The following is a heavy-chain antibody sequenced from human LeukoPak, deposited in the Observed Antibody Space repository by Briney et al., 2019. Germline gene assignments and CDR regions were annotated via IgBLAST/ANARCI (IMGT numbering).Heavy chain of an antibody. V-gene: IGHV3-9*01. CDR3: ARTWIHEAYNWFDP. J-gene: IGHJ5*02. Sequence: TGRSLRLSCAASGFTFDDYAMHWVRQAPGKGLEWVSGISWNSGSIGYADSVKGRFTISRDNAKNSLYLQMNSLRAEDTAVYYCARTWIHEAYNWFDPWGQGTLVTVSS. CDR1: GFTFDDYA. D-gene: IGHD5-18*01. CDR2: ISWNSGSI.